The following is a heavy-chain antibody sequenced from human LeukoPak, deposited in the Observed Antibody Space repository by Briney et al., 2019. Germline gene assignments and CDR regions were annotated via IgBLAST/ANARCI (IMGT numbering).Heavy chain of an antibody. J-gene: IGHJ4*02. CDR3: ATYGDYCFDY. CDR2: ISSSGSTI. V-gene: IGHV3-48*03. CDR1: GFTFSSYE. Sequence: PGGSLRLSCAASGFTFSSYEMNWVRQAPGKGLEWVSYISSSGSTIYYADSVKGRFTISRDNAKNSLYLQMNSLRAEDTAVYYCATYGDYCFDYWGQGTLVTVSS. D-gene: IGHD4-17*01.